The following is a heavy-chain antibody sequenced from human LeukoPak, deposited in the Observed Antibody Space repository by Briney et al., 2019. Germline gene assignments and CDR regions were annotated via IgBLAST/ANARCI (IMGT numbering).Heavy chain of an antibody. V-gene: IGHV4-38-2*02. CDR3: ARVIVGATGLGY. CDR2: IYHSGST. J-gene: IGHJ4*02. Sequence: SETLFLTCTVSGYSISSGYYWGWIRQPPGKGLEWIGSIYHSGSTYYNPSLKSRVTISVDTSKNQFSLKLSSVTAADTAVYYCARVIVGATGLGYWGQGTLVTVSS. D-gene: IGHD1-26*01. CDR1: GYSISSGYY.